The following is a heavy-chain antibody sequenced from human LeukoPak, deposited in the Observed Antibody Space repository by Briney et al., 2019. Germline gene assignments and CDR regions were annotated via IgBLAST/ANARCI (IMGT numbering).Heavy chain of an antibody. CDR2: IYSGGST. V-gene: IGHV3-66*04. Sequence: GGSLRLSCVASGFNVSSNYMSWVRQAPGKGLEWVSIIYSGGSTYHADSVKGRFTISRDDSKNTLYLQMNNLRAEDTAVYYCASHITMVRGATLDYWGQGTLVTVSS. J-gene: IGHJ4*02. CDR1: GFNVSSNY. D-gene: IGHD3-10*01. CDR3: ASHITMVRGATLDY.